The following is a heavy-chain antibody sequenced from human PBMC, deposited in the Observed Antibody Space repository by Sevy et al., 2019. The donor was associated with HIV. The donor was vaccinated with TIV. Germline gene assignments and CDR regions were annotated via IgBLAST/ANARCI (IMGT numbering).Heavy chain of an antibody. Sequence: GGSLRLSCEASGFTFSSYAMHWVRQAPGKGLEWVALVSFDGARNYYADSVKGRFTISRDNAKNSLYLQMNSLRDEDTAVYYCARKFGYWGQGTLVTVSS. CDR1: GFTFSSYA. CDR2: VSFDGARN. V-gene: IGHV3-30-3*01. CDR3: ARKFGY. D-gene: IGHD3-10*01. J-gene: IGHJ4*02.